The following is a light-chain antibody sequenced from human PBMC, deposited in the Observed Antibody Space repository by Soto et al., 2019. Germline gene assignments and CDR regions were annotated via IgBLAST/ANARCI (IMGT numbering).Light chain of an antibody. CDR2: GAS. V-gene: IGKV3-15*01. Sequence: EIVMTQSPASLSASAGERANLSCRASQSVSNNLAWYQQKPAQAPRLLIYGASTRATGIPARFSGSGSGTEFTLTISSLQSEDFAVYYCQQYDNWPRGAFGQGPKVDI. CDR1: QSVSNN. J-gene: IGKJ1*01. CDR3: QQYDNWPRGA.